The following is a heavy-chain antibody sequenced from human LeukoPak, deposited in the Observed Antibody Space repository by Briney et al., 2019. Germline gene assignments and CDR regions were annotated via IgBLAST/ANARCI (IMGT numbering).Heavy chain of an antibody. D-gene: IGHD3-10*01. V-gene: IGHV1-2*02. CDR1: GYTFTGYY. CDR3: ARAHASGSRDY. Sequence: ASVTVSCKASGYTFTGYYMHWVRQAPGQGLEWMGWINPNSGGTNYAQKFQGRVTMTRDTSISTAYMELSRLRSDATAVYYCARAHASGSRDYWGQGTLVTVSS. CDR2: INPNSGGT. J-gene: IGHJ4*02.